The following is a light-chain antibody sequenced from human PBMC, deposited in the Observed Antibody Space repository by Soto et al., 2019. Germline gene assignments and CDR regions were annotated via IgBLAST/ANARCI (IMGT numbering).Light chain of an antibody. Sequence: QSALTQPRSVSGSPGQSVTISCTGTSTDVGGYNYVSWYQQHPAKAPKLMIYDVSERPSGIPDRFSGSKSGNTASLTISGLHAEDEADYYCCSYAGSYAWIFATGTKVTVL. CDR1: STDVGGYNY. CDR3: CSYAGSYAWI. CDR2: DVS. V-gene: IGLV2-11*01. J-gene: IGLJ1*01.